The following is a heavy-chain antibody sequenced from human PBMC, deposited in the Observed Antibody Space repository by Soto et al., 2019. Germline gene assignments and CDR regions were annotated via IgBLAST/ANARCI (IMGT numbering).Heavy chain of an antibody. Sequence: QVQLQQWGAGLLKPSETLSLNCAVTGGSLSGYYWSWIRQPPGKGLEWIGEVKDGGHTNYSPSLRGRVTISSDTSNHQFSLRLSSVTAADTGVYYCARGQEGVVATHWDQGSLVTVSS. V-gene: IGHV4-34*01. CDR2: VKDGGHT. CDR1: GGSLSGYY. CDR3: ARGQEGVVATH. J-gene: IGHJ4*02. D-gene: IGHD5-12*01.